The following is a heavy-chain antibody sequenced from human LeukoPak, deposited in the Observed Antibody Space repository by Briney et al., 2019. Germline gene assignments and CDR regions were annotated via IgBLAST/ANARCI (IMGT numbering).Heavy chain of an antibody. Sequence: PGTSLRLSCVASGFTFSSYWMHWVRQVPGKGPVWVSRINSDGRITSYADSVKGRFTISRDNAKNTLYLQMNSLRAEDTAVYSCARVGVPQYAFDIWGQGTWVTASS. CDR1: GFTFSSYW. D-gene: IGHD2-2*01. CDR3: ARVGVPQYAFDI. V-gene: IGHV3-74*01. CDR2: INSDGRIT. J-gene: IGHJ3*02.